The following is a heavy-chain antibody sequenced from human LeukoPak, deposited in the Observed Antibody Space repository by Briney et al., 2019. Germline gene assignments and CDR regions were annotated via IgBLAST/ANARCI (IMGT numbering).Heavy chain of an antibody. J-gene: IGHJ4*02. CDR2: ISGGST. CDR1: GFTVSSNE. D-gene: IGHD1-1*01. CDR3: ARGRERGSVSQ. V-gene: IGHV3-38-3*01. Sequence: PGGSLRLSCAASGFTVSSNEMSWVRQAPGKGLEWVSSISGGSTYYADSRKGRFTISRDNSKNTLHLQMNSLRAEDTAVYYCARGRERGSVSQWGQGTLVTVSS.